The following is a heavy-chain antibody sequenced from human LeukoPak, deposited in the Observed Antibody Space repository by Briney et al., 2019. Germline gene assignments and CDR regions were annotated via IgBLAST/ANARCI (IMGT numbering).Heavy chain of an antibody. V-gene: IGHV1-8*02. Sequence: ASVKVSCKASGGTFNNSPVNWVRQATGQGLEWMGWMNPNSGNTGYAQKFQGRVTMTRNTSISTAYMELSSLRSEDTAVYYCARAVRSSGWSLYFDYWGQGTLATVSS. CDR2: MNPNSGNT. CDR1: GGTFNNSP. J-gene: IGHJ4*02. CDR3: ARAVRSSGWSLYFDY. D-gene: IGHD6-19*01.